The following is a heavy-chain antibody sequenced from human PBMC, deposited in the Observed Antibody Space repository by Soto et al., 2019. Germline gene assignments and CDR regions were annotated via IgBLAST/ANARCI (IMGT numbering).Heavy chain of an antibody. Sequence: EVQLLESGVGLVQPGESLRLSCAFSGFIFGNYMMTWVRQAPGKGLEWVSTIRDGGESTYYADSVKGRFTISRDNSKNTLYLQMDSLGVEDTAVYYCAPHVHCSGGSCHYDAFDIRGQGTMVTVSS. J-gene: IGHJ3*02. CDR1: GFIFGNYM. CDR3: APHVHCSGGSCHYDAFDI. V-gene: IGHV3-23*01. CDR2: IRDGGEST. D-gene: IGHD2-15*01.